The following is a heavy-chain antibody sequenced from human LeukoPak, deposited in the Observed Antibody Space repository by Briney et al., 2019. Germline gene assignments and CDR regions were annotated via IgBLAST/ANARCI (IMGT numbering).Heavy chain of an antibody. J-gene: IGHJ6*02. CDR3: ARHCSGGSCYPGYYYYGMDV. D-gene: IGHD2-15*01. CDR1: GGSISSYY. CDR2: TYYSGST. V-gene: IGHV4-59*08. Sequence: SETLSLTCTVSGGSISSYYWSWIRQPPGKGLEWIGYTYYSGSTNYNPSLKSRVTISVDTSKNQFSLKLSSVTAADTAVYYCARHCSGGSCYPGYYYYGMDVWGQGTTVTVSS.